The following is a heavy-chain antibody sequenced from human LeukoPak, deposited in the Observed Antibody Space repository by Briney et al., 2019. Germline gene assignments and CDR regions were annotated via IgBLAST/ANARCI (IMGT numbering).Heavy chain of an antibody. CDR1: GFTFSSYG. Sequence: GRSLRLSCAASGFTFSSYGMHWVRQAPGKGLEWVAVISYDGSNKYYADSVKGRFTISRDNSKNTLYLQMNSLRAEDTAVYYCAAESRWLLVDCWGQGTLVTVSS. CDR3: AAESRWLLVDC. CDR2: ISYDGSNK. V-gene: IGHV3-30*03. J-gene: IGHJ4*02. D-gene: IGHD5-24*01.